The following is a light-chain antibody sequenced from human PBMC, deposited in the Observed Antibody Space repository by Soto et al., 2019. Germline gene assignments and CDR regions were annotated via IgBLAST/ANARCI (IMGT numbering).Light chain of an antibody. CDR1: QSISSSY. CDR3: QQYGRSPPYT. CDR2: GAS. J-gene: IGKJ2*01. Sequence: EIVLTQSPGTLSLSPGERATLSCRASQSISSSYLAWYQQKPGQAPRLLIYGASSRATGIPDRFSGSGSGIDFSLTISRLEPEDFAVYYCQQYGRSPPYTFGQGTKTGDQT. V-gene: IGKV3-20*01.